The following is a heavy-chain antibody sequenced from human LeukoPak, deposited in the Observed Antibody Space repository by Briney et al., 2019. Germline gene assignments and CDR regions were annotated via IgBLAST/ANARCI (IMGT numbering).Heavy chain of an antibody. CDR1: GGSISSSSYY. CDR2: IYYSGST. Sequence: SETLSLTCTDSGGSISSSSYYWGWIRQPPGKGLEWIGSIYYSGSTYYNPSLKSRVTISVDTSKNQFSLKLSSVTAADTAVYYCARQVPDAFDIWGQGTMVTVSS. D-gene: IGHD1-1*01. CDR3: ARQVPDAFDI. J-gene: IGHJ3*02. V-gene: IGHV4-39*01.